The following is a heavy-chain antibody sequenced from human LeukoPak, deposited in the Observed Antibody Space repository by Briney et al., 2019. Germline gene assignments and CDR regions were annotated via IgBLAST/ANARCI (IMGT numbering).Heavy chain of an antibody. J-gene: IGHJ4*02. CDR2: ISWNSGSI. D-gene: IGHD1-26*01. V-gene: IGHV3-9*01. Sequence: GGSLRLSCAASGFTFDDYAMHWVRQAPGKGLEWVSGISWNSGSIGYADSVKGRFTISRDNAKNSLYLQMNSLRAEDTAVYYCASAGEWELRIDYWGQGTLVTVSS. CDR3: ASAGEWELRIDY. CDR1: GFTFDDYA.